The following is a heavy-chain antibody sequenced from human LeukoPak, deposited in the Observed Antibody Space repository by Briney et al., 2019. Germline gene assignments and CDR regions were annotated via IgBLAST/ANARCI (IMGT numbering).Heavy chain of an antibody. CDR3: ARELYSGSYYFDY. V-gene: IGHV3-53*01. Sequence: GGSLRLSCAASGFTVSSNYMSWVRQAPGKGLEWVSVIYSGGSTYYADSVKGRFTISRDNSKNTLYLQMNRLRAEDKAVYYCARELYSGSYYFDYWGQGTLVTVSS. CDR2: IYSGGST. CDR1: GFTVSSNY. D-gene: IGHD1-26*01. J-gene: IGHJ4*02.